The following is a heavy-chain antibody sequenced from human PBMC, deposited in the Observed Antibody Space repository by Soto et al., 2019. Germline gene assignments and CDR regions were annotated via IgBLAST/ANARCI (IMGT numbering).Heavy chain of an antibody. Sequence: QVQLVQSAAEVKKPGASVKVSCKASGYTFTKYGISWVRQAPGQGLEWMGWIRGFNDNTKYAQEFQGRVTMTTDTSTTTVYMELRSLRFYDTAVYYCARDSDRDGYIYWYFDLWGRGTLVTVSS. J-gene: IGHJ2*01. CDR3: ARDSDRDGYIYWYFDL. CDR2: IRGFNDNT. D-gene: IGHD5-12*01. CDR1: GYTFTKYG. V-gene: IGHV1-18*01.